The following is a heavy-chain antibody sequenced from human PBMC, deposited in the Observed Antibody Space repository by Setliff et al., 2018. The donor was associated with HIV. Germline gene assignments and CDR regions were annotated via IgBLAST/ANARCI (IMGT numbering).Heavy chain of an antibody. CDR3: ARDRLNVYSSGWGVGY. J-gene: IGHJ4*02. CDR2: ISGYNGNT. CDR1: GYTFTSYG. D-gene: IGHD6-25*01. Sequence: ASVKVSCKASGYTFTSYGISWVRQAPGQGLEWMGWISGYNGNTSFAQKPQGRVTMTTDTSTSTAYMELRSLRSDDTAVYYCARDRLNVYSSGWGVGYWGQGTLVTVSS. V-gene: IGHV1-18*01.